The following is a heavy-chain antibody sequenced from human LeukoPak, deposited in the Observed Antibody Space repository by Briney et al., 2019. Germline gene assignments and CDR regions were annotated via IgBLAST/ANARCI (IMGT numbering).Heavy chain of an antibody. Sequence: SETLSLTCPVSAASITTYYWSWIRQPPGKGLEWVGYIFYTGDTSYSPSLKSRVTISLDTSKNQFSLKLRSVTAADTAVYYCARGVVVTTFFDYWGQGTLVTVSS. CDR3: ARGVVVTTFFDY. V-gene: IGHV4-59*08. CDR2: IFYTGDT. J-gene: IGHJ4*02. CDR1: AASITTYY. D-gene: IGHD2-21*02.